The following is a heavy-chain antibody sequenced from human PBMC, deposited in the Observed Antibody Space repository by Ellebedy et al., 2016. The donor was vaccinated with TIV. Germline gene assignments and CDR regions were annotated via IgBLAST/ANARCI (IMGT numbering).Heavy chain of an antibody. J-gene: IGHJ4*02. CDR2: IYSGGGT. CDR3: ARKHRYVLD. V-gene: IGHV3-66*01. Sequence: GESLKISCAASGFTVSSNSMNWVRQAPGKGLEWVSGIYSGGGTSYADSVKGRFTIFRETSKNTLFLQMNSLRADDTAVYYCARKHRYVLDWGQGTLVTVSS. CDR1: GFTVSSNS. D-gene: IGHD3-10*02.